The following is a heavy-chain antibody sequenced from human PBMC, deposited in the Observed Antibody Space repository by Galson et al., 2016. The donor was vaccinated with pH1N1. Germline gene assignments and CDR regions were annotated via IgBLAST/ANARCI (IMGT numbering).Heavy chain of an antibody. CDR3: ARDYYYYYGMDV. CDR2: ISLSSSII. Sequence: SLRLSCAASGFTFSSYSMNWVRQAPGKGLEWVSYISLSSSIIHYADSVKGRFIISRDSAKNSLYLQMNSLRVEDTAVYYCARDYYYYYGMDVWGQGTTVTVSS. V-gene: IGHV3-48*04. J-gene: IGHJ6*02. CDR1: GFTFSSYS.